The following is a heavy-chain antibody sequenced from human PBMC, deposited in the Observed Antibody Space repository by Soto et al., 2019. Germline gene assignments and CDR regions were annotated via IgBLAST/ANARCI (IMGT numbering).Heavy chain of an antibody. Sequence: QVQLVQSGAEVKKPGSSVKVSCKASGGTFSSYAISWVRQAPGQGLEWMGGIIPIFGTANYAQKFQGRVTITADESTSTAYMGRSSLRSEDTAVYYCAGVPSGYDDPAIDPWGQGTLVTVSS. CDR1: GGTFSSYA. CDR3: AGVPSGYDDPAIDP. D-gene: IGHD5-12*01. J-gene: IGHJ5*02. CDR2: IIPIFGTA. V-gene: IGHV1-69*12.